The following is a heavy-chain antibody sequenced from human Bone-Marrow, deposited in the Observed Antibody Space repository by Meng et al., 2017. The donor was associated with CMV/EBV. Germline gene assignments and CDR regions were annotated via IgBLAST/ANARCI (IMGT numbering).Heavy chain of an antibody. CDR1: GFTFRNYA. Sequence: GGSLRLSCAASGFTFRNYAMHWLRQAPGKGLEWVTVISYDGTNKYYVDSVQGRFTISRDNSKNSLYLQMNSLRAEDTAVYYCARDRDYPQSGMDVWGQGTTVTVSS. V-gene: IGHV3-30*04. CDR2: ISYDGTNK. J-gene: IGHJ6*02. D-gene: IGHD4-11*01. CDR3: ARDRDYPQSGMDV.